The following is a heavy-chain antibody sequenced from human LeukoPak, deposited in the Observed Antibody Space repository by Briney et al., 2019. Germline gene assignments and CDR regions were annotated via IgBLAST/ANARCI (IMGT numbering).Heavy chain of an antibody. CDR3: ARGYCGGDRCYPRFDFDF. V-gene: IGHV1-2*04. CDR1: GYTFTGYY. D-gene: IGHD2-15*01. Sequence: GASVKVSCKASGYTFTGYYMHWVRQAPGQGLEWMGWINPNSGDTNYAQKFQGWVTMTRDTSISTTYMELTRLRSDDTAIYYCARGYCGGDRCYPRFDFDFWGQGTQVTVSS. J-gene: IGHJ4*02. CDR2: INPNSGDT.